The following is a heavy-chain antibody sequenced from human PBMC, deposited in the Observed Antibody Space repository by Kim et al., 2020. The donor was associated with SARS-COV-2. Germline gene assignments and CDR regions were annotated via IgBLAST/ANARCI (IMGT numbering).Heavy chain of an antibody. CDR2: IYYSGNA. J-gene: IGHJ4*02. Sequence: SETLSLTCTVSGAPINSDHYSAWIRQAPGKGLEWIDSIYYSGNAFSDSSLKGRVTISIDTSKNQFSLRLTSVTAADTAVYYCARHVYDFGSRLDYWGQGILVTVSS. D-gene: IGHD3-10*01. CDR1: GAPINSDHY. CDR3: ARHVYDFGSRLDY. V-gene: IGHV4-39*01.